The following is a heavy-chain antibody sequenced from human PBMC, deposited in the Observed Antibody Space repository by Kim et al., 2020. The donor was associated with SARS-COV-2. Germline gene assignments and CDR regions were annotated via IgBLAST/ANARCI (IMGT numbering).Heavy chain of an antibody. D-gene: IGHD3-16*01. V-gene: IGHV1-3*01. CDR2: INAGNGNT. J-gene: IGHJ4*02. Sequence: ASVKVSCKASGYTFTSYAMHWVRQAPGQRLEWMGWINAGNGNTKYSQKFQGRVTITRDTSASTAYMELSSLRSEDTAVYYCARVWGWGLPSDYWGQGTLVTVSS. CDR3: ARVWGWGLPSDY. CDR1: GYTFTSYA.